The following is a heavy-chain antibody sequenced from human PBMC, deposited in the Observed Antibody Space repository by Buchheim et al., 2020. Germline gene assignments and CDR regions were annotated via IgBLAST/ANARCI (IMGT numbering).Heavy chain of an antibody. CDR2: IYYSGSN. Sequence: QVQLQESGPGLVKPSGTLSLTCAVSGGSISSSNWWSWVRQPPGKGLEWIGYIYYSGSNYSNPSLKSRVTISVDTSKNQFSLKLSSVTAADTAVYYCARPRGDYCASSACYRDLYGLDVWGRGIT. CDR1: GGSISSSNW. CDR3: ARPRGDYCASSACYRDLYGLDV. D-gene: IGHD2-8*01. J-gene: IGHJ6*02. V-gene: IGHV4-4*02.